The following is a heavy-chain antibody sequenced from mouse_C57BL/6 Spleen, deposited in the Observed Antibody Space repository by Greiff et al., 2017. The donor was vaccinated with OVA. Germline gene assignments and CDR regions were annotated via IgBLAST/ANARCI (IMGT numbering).Heavy chain of an antibody. CDR1: GYTFTSYW. V-gene: IGHV1-61*01. Sequence: VQLVESGAELVRPGSSVKLSCKASGYTFTSYWMDWVKQRPGQGLEWIGNIYPSDSATHCNQQFKDKATLTVDKSSSTAYMQLSSLTSEDSAVYYCARRDSFDYWGQGTTLTVSS. CDR3: ARRDSFDY. J-gene: IGHJ2*01. CDR2: IYPSDSAT.